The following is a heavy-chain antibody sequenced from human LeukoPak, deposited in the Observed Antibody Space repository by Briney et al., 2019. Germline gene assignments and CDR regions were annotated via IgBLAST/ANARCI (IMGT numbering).Heavy chain of an antibody. CDR1: GFTVSGNY. CDR2: IYSGGKT. V-gene: IGHV3-66*01. D-gene: IGHD6-19*01. J-gene: IGHJ5*01. Sequence: GGSLRLSCAASGFTVSGNYMSWVRQAPGKGLEWVSAIYSGGKTYYADSVKGRFTISRDNSKNTLYLQMNSLRAEDTAVYYCARDGSSGWSHDSWGQGALVTVSS. CDR3: ARDGSSGWSHDS.